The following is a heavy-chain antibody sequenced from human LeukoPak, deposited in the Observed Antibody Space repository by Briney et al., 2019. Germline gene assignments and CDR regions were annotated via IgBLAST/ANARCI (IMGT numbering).Heavy chain of an antibody. V-gene: IGHV1-46*01. D-gene: IGHD1-26*01. CDR3: ARDTYTSGNYSYMDV. Sequence: ASVKVSCKASGYTFASYYVHWVRQAPGQGLEWMGIINPRGGNTTYAQKFQGRVTMTRDMSTSTVYMELSSLRSEDTAVYHCARDTYTSGNYSYMDVWGKGTTVTVSS. J-gene: IGHJ6*03. CDR1: GYTFASYY. CDR2: INPRGGNT.